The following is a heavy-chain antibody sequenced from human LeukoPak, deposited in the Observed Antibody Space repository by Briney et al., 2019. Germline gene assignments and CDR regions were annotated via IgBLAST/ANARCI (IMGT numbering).Heavy chain of an antibody. V-gene: IGHV3-21*01. Sequence: GGSLRLSCAASGFTFSSYSINWVRRAPGKGLEWVSSISGSSSYIYYADSVKGRFTISRDSAKKSLYLQMNSLRAEDTAVYYCARDLYIEIISAFDIWGQGTMVTVSS. J-gene: IGHJ3*02. CDR3: ARDLYIEIISAFDI. D-gene: IGHD2-15*01. CDR1: GFTFSSYS. CDR2: ISGSSSYI.